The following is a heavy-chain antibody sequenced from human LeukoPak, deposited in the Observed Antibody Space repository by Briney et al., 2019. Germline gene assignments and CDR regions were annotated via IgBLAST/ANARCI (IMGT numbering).Heavy chain of an antibody. CDR2: INHSGST. CDR1: GGSFSGYY. V-gene: IGHV4-34*01. Sequence: KPSETLSLTCAVYGGSFSGYYWSWIRQPPGKGLEWIGEINHSGSTNYNPSLKSRVTISVDTSKNQFSLKLSSVTAADTAAYYCASFTKRGLYYYGSGSRNYYYYMDVWGKGTTVTVSS. CDR3: ASFTKRGLYYYGSGSRNYYYYMDV. J-gene: IGHJ6*03. D-gene: IGHD3-10*01.